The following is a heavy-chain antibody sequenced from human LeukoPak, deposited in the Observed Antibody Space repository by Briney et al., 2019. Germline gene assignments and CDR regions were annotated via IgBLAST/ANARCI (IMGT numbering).Heavy chain of an antibody. CDR3: AGGALSSGWYYFDY. V-gene: IGHV4-59*01. D-gene: IGHD6-19*01. CDR1: AGSITSYY. J-gene: IGHJ4*02. Sequence: SETLSLTCTVSAGSITSYYWIWIRQPPGKGLEGIGYIYYSRNTNYNPSVTTRVTISVATSKNQFSLKLSSVTAADTAVYYCAGGALSSGWYYFDYWGQGTLVTVSS. CDR2: IYYSRNT.